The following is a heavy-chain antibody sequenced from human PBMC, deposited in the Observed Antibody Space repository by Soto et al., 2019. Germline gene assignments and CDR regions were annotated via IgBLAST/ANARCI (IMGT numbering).Heavy chain of an antibody. J-gene: IGHJ6*02. Sequence: PGGSLRLSCASSGFNFSFYAMHWVRQTPGKGLEWVAVISFDGNNIYYADSVRGRFTISRDSSSSMLYLQMNNLKPEDSGVYYCAGGSPYDGMDVWGQGTTVTVSS. V-gene: IGHV3-30-3*01. CDR3: AGGSPYDGMDV. CDR1: GFNFSFYA. CDR2: ISFDGNNI.